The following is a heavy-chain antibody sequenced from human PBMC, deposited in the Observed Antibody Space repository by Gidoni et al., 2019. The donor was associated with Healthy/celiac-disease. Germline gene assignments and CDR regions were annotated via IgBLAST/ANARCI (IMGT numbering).Heavy chain of an antibody. CDR3: ARDREGYSYGAY. J-gene: IGHJ4*02. CDR2: ISSSRSYI. Sequence: VRQAPGKGLEWVSSISSSRSYIYYADSVKGRFTISRDNAKNSLYLQMNSLRAEDTAVYYWARDREGYSYGAYWGQGTLVTVSS. D-gene: IGHD5-18*01. V-gene: IGHV3-21*01.